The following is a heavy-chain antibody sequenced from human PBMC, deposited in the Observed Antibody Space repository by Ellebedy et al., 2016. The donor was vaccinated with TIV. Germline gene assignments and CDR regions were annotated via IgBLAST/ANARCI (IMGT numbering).Heavy chain of an antibody. J-gene: IGHJ4*02. V-gene: IGHV2-70*11. Sequence: SGPTLVKPTQTLTLTCSFSGFSLSTSGLCVSWIRQPPGKALEWLARIDWDDDKYYNTSMKTRLTISKDTSKNQVVLTLTNMDPVDTATYYCPRMRKWGSWGFDYWGQGTLVTVSS. D-gene: IGHD3-16*01. CDR2: IDWDDDK. CDR3: PRMRKWGSWGFDY. CDR1: GFSLSTSGLC.